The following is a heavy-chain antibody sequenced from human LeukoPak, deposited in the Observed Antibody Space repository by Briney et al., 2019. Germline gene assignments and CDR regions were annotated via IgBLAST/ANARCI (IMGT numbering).Heavy chain of an antibody. Sequence: PGGSLRLSCVASGFTFSSYAMSWVRQAPGKGLEWVSGISGRGGSTYYADSVKSRFIISRDNSKNTMFLQMNSLRAEDTAVYYSAKETYSSGWYPYFDYWGQGTLVTVSS. D-gene: IGHD6-19*01. J-gene: IGHJ4*02. CDR2: ISGRGGST. V-gene: IGHV3-23*01. CDR1: GFTFSSYA. CDR3: AKETYSSGWYPYFDY.